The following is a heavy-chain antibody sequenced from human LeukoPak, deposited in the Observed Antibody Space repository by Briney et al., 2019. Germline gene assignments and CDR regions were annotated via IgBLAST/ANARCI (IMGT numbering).Heavy chain of an antibody. D-gene: IGHD5-12*01. V-gene: IGHV3-7*01. CDR2: INQDGSEE. CDR1: GFTFSNYW. J-gene: IGHJ4*02. CDR3: VRDGGVSGYDLLDY. Sequence: GSLRLSCAASGFTFSNYWMSWVGQAQGKGLEWVAHINQDGSEEHYMDSVKARFIISRDNAKNSLSLQMDSLRAEDTAVYYCVRDGGVSGYDLLDYWGQGTLVTVSS.